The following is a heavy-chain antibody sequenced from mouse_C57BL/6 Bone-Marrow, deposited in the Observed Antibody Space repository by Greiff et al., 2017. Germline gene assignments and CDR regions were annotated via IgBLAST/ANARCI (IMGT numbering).Heavy chain of an antibody. D-gene: IGHD2-5*01. Sequence: QVQLQQPGAELVKPGASVKLSCKASGYTFTSYWMHWVKQRPGQGLEWIGVFNPGSGGTKYNEKFKGKATLTADKSSSTAYMQLSSLTSEDSAVYFCARDSNYSGYFDYWGQGTTLTVSS. CDR1: GYTFTSYW. V-gene: IGHV1-64*01. CDR3: ARDSNYSGYFDY. CDR2: FNPGSGGT. J-gene: IGHJ2*01.